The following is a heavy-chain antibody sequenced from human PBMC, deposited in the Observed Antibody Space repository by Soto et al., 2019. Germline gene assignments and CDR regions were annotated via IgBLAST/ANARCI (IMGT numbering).Heavy chain of an antibody. D-gene: IGHD3-9*01. CDR1: GFTFSSYA. V-gene: IGHV3-23*01. J-gene: IGHJ6*02. CDR3: ANVPYYDILTGYSRAHYYGMDV. Sequence: PGGSLRLSCAASGFTFSSYAMSWVRQAPGKGLEWVSAISGSVVRTYYADSVKGRFTISRDNSKNTLYLQMNSLRAEDTAVYYCANVPYYDILTGYSRAHYYGMDVWGQGTTVTVSS. CDR2: ISGSVVRT.